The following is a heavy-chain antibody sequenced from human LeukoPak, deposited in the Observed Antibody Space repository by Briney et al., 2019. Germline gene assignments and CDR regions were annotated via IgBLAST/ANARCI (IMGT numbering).Heavy chain of an antibody. CDR2: ISYDGSNK. V-gene: IGHV3-30*18. J-gene: IGHJ4*02. D-gene: IGHD1-26*01. CDR1: GFTFSSYG. Sequence: GGSLRLSCAASGFTFSSYGMHWVRQAPGKGLEWVAVISYDGSNKYYADSVKGRFTISRDNSKNTLYLQMNSLRAEDTAVYYCAKGVEWELPYFDYWGQGTLVTVSS. CDR3: AKGVEWELPYFDY.